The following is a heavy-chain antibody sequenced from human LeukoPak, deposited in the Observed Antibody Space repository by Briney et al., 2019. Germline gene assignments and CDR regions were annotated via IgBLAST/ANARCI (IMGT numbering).Heavy chain of an antibody. D-gene: IGHD2-15*01. CDR1: GYTFTGYY. CDR3: ARECSGGSWLNYYYYGMDV. V-gene: IGHV1-2*02. J-gene: IGHJ6*02. CDR2: INPNSGGT. Sequence: GASVKVSCKASGYTFTGYYVHWVRQAPGQGLEWMGWINPNSGGTNYAQKFQGRVTMTRDTSISTAYMELSRLRSDDTAVYYCARECSGGSWLNYYYYGMDVWGQGTTVTVSS.